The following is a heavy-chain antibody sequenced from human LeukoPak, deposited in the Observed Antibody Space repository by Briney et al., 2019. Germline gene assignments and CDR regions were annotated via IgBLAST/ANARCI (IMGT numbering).Heavy chain of an antibody. CDR2: ISSNGGAT. Sequence: GGSLRLSCSASGFTFSSYAMNWVRQAPGKGLDYVSAISSNGGATYYADSVKGRFTISRDNSKNTLYLQMSSLRAEDTAVYYLVEEILTGYDSLDYGGQGTLVTVSS. J-gene: IGHJ4*02. D-gene: IGHD3-9*01. V-gene: IGHV3-64D*09. CDR3: VEEILTGYDSLDY. CDR1: GFTFSSYA.